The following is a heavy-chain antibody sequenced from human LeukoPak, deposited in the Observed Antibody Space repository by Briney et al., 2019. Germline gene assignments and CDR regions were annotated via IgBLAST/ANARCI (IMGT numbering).Heavy chain of an antibody. Sequence: GGSLRLSCTASGFTFGDFAMSWFRQAPGKGLEWVALCRSRDYGVTTEYAASVEGRFSISRDDSKSIAYLQMNSLKTEDTAVYYCTKDQCVRQQLAHIFDYWGQGTLVTVSS. CDR2: CRSRDYGVTT. CDR3: TKDQCVRQQLAHIFDY. V-gene: IGHV3-49*03. CDR1: GFTFGDFA. D-gene: IGHD6-13*01. J-gene: IGHJ4*02.